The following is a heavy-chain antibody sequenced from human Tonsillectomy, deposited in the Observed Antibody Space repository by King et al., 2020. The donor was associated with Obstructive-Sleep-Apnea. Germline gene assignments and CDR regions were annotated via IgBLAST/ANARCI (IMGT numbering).Heavy chain of an antibody. Sequence: QLVQSGGGVVQPGRSLRLSCAASGFTFSSYAMHWVRQAPGKGLEWVAVISYDGSNKYYADSVKGRFTISRDNSKNTLYLQMNSLRAEDTAVYYCARDATTVTPYYYYGMNVWGQGTTVTVSS. V-gene: IGHV3-30-3*01. D-gene: IGHD4-17*01. CDR3: ARDATTVTPYYYYGMNV. J-gene: IGHJ6*02. CDR2: ISYDGSNK. CDR1: GFTFSSYA.